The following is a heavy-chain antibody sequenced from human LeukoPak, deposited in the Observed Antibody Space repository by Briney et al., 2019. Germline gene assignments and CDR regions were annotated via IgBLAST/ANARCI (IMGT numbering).Heavy chain of an antibody. CDR1: GFTFDDYG. D-gene: IGHD3-16*02. Sequence: GGSLRLSCAASGFTFDDYGMSWVRQAPGKGLEWVSGINWNGDNTDYADSVKGRFTISRDNAKNSLYLQMTSLRDEDTAVYYCARDSYVWGSYRPYYFDYWGQGTLVTVSS. J-gene: IGHJ4*02. CDR2: INWNGDNT. V-gene: IGHV3-20*04. CDR3: ARDSYVWGSYRPYYFDY.